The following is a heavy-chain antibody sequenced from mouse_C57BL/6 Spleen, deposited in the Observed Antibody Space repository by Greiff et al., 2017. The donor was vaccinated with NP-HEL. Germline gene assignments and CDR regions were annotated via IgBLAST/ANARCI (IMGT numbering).Heavy chain of an antibody. CDR3: ARRNDYDSYYFDY. D-gene: IGHD2-4*01. J-gene: IGHJ2*01. CDR2: IYPGDGDT. V-gene: IGHV1-82*01. Sequence: QVQLQQSGPELVKPGASVKISCKASGYAFSSSWMNWVKQRPGKGLEWIGRIYPGDGDTNYNGKFKGKATLTADKSSSTAYMQLSSLTSEDSAVYFCARRNDYDSYYFDYWGQGTTLTVSS. CDR1: GYAFSSSW.